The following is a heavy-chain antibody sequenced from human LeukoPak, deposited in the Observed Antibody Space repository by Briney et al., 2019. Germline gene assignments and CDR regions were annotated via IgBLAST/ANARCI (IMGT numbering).Heavy chain of an antibody. CDR1: GFTFSSYA. CDR3: AKARYYDTSGYYSLLLDY. V-gene: IGHV3-23*01. Sequence: GGSLRLSCAASGFTFSSYAMSWVRQAPGKGLEWVSAISGSGGSTYYADSVKGRFTISRDNSKNTLYLQMNSLRADDAAVYSCAKARYYDTSGYYSLLLDYWGQGTLVTVSS. D-gene: IGHD3-22*01. J-gene: IGHJ4*02. CDR2: ISGSGGST.